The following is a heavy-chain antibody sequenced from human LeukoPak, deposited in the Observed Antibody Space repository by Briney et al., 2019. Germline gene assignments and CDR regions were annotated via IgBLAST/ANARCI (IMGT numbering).Heavy chain of an antibody. Sequence: GGSLRLSCAASGFTFSSYAMSWIRQAPGKGLEWVSAISGSGGSTYYADSVKGRFTISRDNSKNTLYLQMNSLRAEDTAVYYCAKMRAASYYFDYWGQGTLVTVSS. V-gene: IGHV3-23*01. J-gene: IGHJ4*02. CDR3: AKMRAASYYFDY. CDR2: ISGSGGST. CDR1: GFTFSSYA. D-gene: IGHD6-6*01.